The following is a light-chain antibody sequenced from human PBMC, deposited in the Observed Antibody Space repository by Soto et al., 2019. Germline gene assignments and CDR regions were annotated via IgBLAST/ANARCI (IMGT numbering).Light chain of an antibody. Sequence: SVLTQPAYVSGSPGQPIPISCTGTSSDVGGYNYVSWYQQHPGKAPKLMIYDVSNRPSGVSNRFSGSKSGNTASLTISGLQAEDEADYYCSSYTSSSTLYVFGTGTRSPS. V-gene: IGLV2-14*01. CDR3: SSYTSSSTLYV. CDR1: SSDVGGYNY. J-gene: IGLJ1*01. CDR2: DVS.